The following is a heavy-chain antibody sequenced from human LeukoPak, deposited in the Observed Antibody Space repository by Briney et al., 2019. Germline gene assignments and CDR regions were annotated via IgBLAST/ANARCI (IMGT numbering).Heavy chain of an antibody. CDR2: IYYSGST. J-gene: IGHJ5*02. V-gene: IGHV4-30-4*01. Sequence: PSQTLSLTCTVSGGSISSGDYYWSWIRQPPGKGLEWIGYIYYSGSTYYNPSLKSRVTISVDTSKNQFSLKLSSVTAADTAVYYCARAVVVIGAPRFDPWGQGTLVTVSS. D-gene: IGHD2-15*01. CDR1: GGSISSGDYY. CDR3: ARAVVVIGAPRFDP.